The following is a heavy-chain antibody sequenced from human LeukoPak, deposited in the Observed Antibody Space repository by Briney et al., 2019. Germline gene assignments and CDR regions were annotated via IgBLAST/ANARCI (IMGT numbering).Heavy chain of an antibody. CDR3: ARGEGASGTNFDY. CDR2: IYYSGST. J-gene: IGHJ4*02. V-gene: IGHV4-30-4*01. D-gene: IGHD2-2*01. Sequence: PSQTLSLTCTVSGGSISSGDYYWSWIRQPPGKGLEWIGYIYYSGSTYYNPSLKSRVTISVDTSKNQFSLKLSSVTAADTAVYYCARGEGASGTNFDYWGQGTLVTVSS. CDR1: GGSISSGDYY.